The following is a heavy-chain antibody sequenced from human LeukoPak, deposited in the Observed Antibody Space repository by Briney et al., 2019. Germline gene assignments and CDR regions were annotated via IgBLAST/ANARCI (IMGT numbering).Heavy chain of an antibody. Sequence: KPSETLSLICTVSGGSISPYSWSWIRQPPGKGLEWIGYIYYSGSTNYNPSLKSRVTISVDTSKNQFSLKLSSVTAADTAVYYCARAGGVRGVVDYWGQGTLVTVSS. CDR1: GGSISPYS. J-gene: IGHJ4*02. V-gene: IGHV4-59*01. CDR2: IYYSGST. D-gene: IGHD3-10*01. CDR3: ARAGGVRGVVDY.